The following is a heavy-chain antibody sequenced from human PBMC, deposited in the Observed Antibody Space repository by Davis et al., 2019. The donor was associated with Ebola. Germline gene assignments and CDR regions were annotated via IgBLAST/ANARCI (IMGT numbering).Heavy chain of an antibody. CDR1: GFTFSSYG. CDR3: AKDQGDYGDYPPFYYYYYGMDV. CDR2: ISYDGSNK. V-gene: IGHV3-30*18. Sequence: GGSLRLSCAASGFTFSSYGMHWVRQAPGKGLEWVAVISYDGSNKYYADSVKGRFTISRDNSKNTLYLQMNSLRAEDTAVYYCAKDQGDYGDYPPFYYYYYGMDVWGQGTTVTVSS. J-gene: IGHJ6*02. D-gene: IGHD4-17*01.